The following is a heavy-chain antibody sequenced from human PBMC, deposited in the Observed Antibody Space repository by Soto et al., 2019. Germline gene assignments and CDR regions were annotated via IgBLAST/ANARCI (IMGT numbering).Heavy chain of an antibody. V-gene: IGHV1-69*12. CDR3: ATARGAGPFAS. J-gene: IGHJ1*01. CDR2: IIPMLETT. Sequence: QVQVVQSGPEVKKSGSSMKVSCKASGGTFSGYAINWVRQAPGQGLEWMGGIIPMLETTTYAQNFQGRITIAADGLTATVYMELSSLTSEDTAVYYCATARGAGPFASWGQGTLLTVSS. CDR1: GGTFSGYA. D-gene: IGHD3-3*01.